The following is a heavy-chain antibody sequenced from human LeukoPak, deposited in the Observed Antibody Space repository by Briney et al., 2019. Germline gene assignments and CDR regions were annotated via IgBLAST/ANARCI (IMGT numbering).Heavy chain of an antibody. CDR2: INPNDGDT. CDR3: ARANFLYCSSSTCLFDY. CDR1: GYTFTDYY. J-gene: IGHJ4*02. Sequence: ASVKFFCKASGYTFTDYYMHWVRQAPGQGFEWMGWINPNDGDTNYAQKFQGRVTMTRDTSISTAHMEVSRLRSDDTAVYYCARANFLYCSSSTCLFDYWGQGTLVTVSS. D-gene: IGHD2-2*01. V-gene: IGHV1-2*02.